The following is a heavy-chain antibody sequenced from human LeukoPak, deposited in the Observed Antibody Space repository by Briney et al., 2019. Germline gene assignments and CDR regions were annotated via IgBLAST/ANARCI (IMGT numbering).Heavy chain of an antibody. V-gene: IGHV3-21*04. CDR1: GFTFSSYS. Sequence: PGGSLRLSCAASGFTFSSYSMNWVRQAPGKGLEWVSSISSSSSYIYYADSVKGRFTISRDNAKNSLYLQMNSLRAEDTALYYCARDRSPAASPDAFDIWGQGTMVTVSS. CDR3: ARDRSPAASPDAFDI. CDR2: ISSSSSYI. J-gene: IGHJ3*02. D-gene: IGHD5-18*01.